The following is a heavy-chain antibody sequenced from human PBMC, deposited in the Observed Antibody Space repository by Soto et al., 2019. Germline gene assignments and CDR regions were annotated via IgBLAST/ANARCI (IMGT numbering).Heavy chain of an antibody. V-gene: IGHV3-30*02. Sequence: GGSLRLSCVGSGFIFSNNGMHLVRQTPGKGLEWVAFMSYDGSDTLYADSVKGRFTISRDNSKNNLFLHMSNLRAEDTAMYYCTIVRVADSALEHWGKGTLVTVSS. CDR1: GFIFSNNG. CDR3: TIVRVADSALEH. J-gene: IGHJ4*02. CDR2: MSYDGSDT. D-gene: IGHD3-10*02.